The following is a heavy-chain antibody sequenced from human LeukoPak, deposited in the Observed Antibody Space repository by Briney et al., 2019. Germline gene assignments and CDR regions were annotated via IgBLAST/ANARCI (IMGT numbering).Heavy chain of an antibody. J-gene: IGHJ4*02. V-gene: IGHV4-39*07. CDR1: GASISSSSYY. CDR3: ARAPGYSGYEFDY. D-gene: IGHD5-12*01. Sequence: SETLSLTCTVSGASISSSSYYWGWIRQPPGKGLEWIGRIYTSGSTNYNPSLKSRVTMSVDTSKNQFSLKLTSVTAADTAVYYCARAPGYSGYEFDYWGQGTLVTVSS. CDR2: IYTSGST.